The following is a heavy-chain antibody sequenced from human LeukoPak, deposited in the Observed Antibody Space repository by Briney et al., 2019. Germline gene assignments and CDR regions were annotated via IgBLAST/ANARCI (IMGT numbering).Heavy chain of an antibody. CDR3: AAGNWGSGYYGMDV. V-gene: IGHV1-58*02. J-gene: IGHJ6*02. CDR2: IVVGSGNT. Sequence: SVKVSCKASGFTFTSSAMQWVRQARGQRLEWIGWIVVGSGNTNYAQKFQERVTITRDMSTSTAYMELSSLRSEDTAVYYCAAGNWGSGYYGMDVWGQGTTVTVSS. D-gene: IGHD7-27*01. CDR1: GFTFTSSA.